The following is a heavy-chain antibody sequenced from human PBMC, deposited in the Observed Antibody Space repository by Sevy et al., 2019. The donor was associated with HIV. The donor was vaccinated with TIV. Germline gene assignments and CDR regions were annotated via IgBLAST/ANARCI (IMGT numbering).Heavy chain of an antibody. V-gene: IGHV4-39*01. CDR2: IYYSGST. Sequence: SETLSLTCTVSGDSISSSSYYWGWIRQPPGKGLEWIGSIYYSGSTYYNPSLKSRVTISVDTSKNQFSLKLGSVTAADTAVYYCARQWTAMGTPYYFDYWGQGTLVTVSS. CDR3: ARQWTAMGTPYYFDY. D-gene: IGHD5-18*01. CDR1: GDSISSSSYY. J-gene: IGHJ4*02.